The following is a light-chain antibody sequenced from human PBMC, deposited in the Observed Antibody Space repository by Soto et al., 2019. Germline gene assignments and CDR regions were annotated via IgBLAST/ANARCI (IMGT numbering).Light chain of an antibody. V-gene: IGKV3-20*01. J-gene: IGKJ4*01. CDR3: QQYSSSPLT. CDR2: GAS. Sequence: IVMTQSPGTLSLSPGERATLSCRASQSVNTKYLAWYQQKPGQAPRLLIYGASSRATGIPDRFSGSGSGTDFTLTISRLEPEDFAVYYCQQYSSSPLTFGGGTKVDIK. CDR1: QSVNTKY.